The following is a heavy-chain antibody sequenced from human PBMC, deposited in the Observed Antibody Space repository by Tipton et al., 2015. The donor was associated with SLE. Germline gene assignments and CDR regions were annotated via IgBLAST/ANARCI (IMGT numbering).Heavy chain of an antibody. CDR1: GGSISSGSYY. CDR2: IYTSGST. Sequence: TLSLTCTVSGGSISSGSYYWSWIRQPAGKGLEWIGYIYTSGSTNYNPSLKSRVTISVDTSKNQFSLKLNSVTPEDTAVYYCARDLLGDSSSWYYFDYWGQGTLVTVSS. J-gene: IGHJ4*02. CDR3: ARDLLGDSSSWYYFDY. V-gene: IGHV4-61*09. D-gene: IGHD6-6*01.